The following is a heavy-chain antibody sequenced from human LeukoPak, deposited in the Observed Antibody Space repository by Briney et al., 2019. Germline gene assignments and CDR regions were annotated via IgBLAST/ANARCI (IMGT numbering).Heavy chain of an antibody. CDR3: AREGWLLYDYYYYYMDV. Sequence: SETLSLTCTVSGGSISSSSYYWGWIRQPPGKGLEWIGSIYYSGSTYYNPSLKSRVTISVDTSKNQFSLKLSSVTAADTAVYYCAREGWLLYDYYYYYMDVWGKGTTVTVSS. CDR2: IYYSGST. D-gene: IGHD3-3*01. CDR1: GGSISSSSYY. V-gene: IGHV4-39*02. J-gene: IGHJ6*03.